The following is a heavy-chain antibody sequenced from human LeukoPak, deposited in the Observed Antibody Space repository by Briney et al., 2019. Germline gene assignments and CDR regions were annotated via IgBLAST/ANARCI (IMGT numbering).Heavy chain of an antibody. V-gene: IGHV4-59*01. CDR1: GGSISRYY. J-gene: IGHJ4*02. CDR2: IYYRVST. D-gene: IGHD6-19*01. Sequence: SSETLSLTCTVSGGSISRYYWSWIRQPPGEGLEWSGYIYYRVSTNYNPSLKSRVTISVDTSKNQFSLNLNSVTSADTALYYFATESSGWTPPFDYWGQGTLVTASS. CDR3: ATESSGWTPPFDY.